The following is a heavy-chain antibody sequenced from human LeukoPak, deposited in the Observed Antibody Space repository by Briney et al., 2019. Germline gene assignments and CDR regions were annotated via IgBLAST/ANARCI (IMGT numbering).Heavy chain of an antibody. D-gene: IGHD2-2*01. CDR3: TRGCSSTSCYVIAAFDI. J-gene: IGHJ3*02. Sequence: GGSLRLSCAASGFTFSSYGMHWVRQAPGKGLEWVAVISYDGSNKYYADSVKGRFTISRDNSKNTLYLQMNSLKTEDTAVYYCTRGCSSTSCYVIAAFDIWGQGTMVTVSS. V-gene: IGHV3-30*03. CDR1: GFTFSSYG. CDR2: ISYDGSNK.